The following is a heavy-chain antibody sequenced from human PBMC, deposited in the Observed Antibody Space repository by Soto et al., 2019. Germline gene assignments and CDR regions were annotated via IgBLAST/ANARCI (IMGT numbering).Heavy chain of an antibody. J-gene: IGHJ5*02. Sequence: SETLSLTCGVYGGSFRNYYWIWVRQPPGKGLEWIGEVNHSGEATYNPSLQSRITISLDTSNSQFSLRLTSVTAADKAMYFWARAERFPRSWFDTWGQGTQVTVSS. CDR2: VNHSGEA. D-gene: IGHD3-10*01. CDR3: ARAERFPRSWFDT. CDR1: GGSFRNYY. V-gene: IGHV4-34*01.